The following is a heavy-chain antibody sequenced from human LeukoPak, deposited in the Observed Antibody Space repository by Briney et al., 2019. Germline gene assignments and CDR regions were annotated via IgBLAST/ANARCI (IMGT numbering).Heavy chain of an antibody. V-gene: IGHV4-34*01. CDR1: GGSFSGYY. J-gene: IGHJ4*02. Sequence: SETLSLTCAVYGGSFSGYYWSWIRQPPGKGLEWIGEINHSGSTNYNPSLKSRVTISVDTSKNQFSLELNSVTAADTAVYYCARAPDYGDYGDWGQGTLVTVSS. CDR3: ARAPDYGDYGD. D-gene: IGHD4-17*01. CDR2: INHSGST.